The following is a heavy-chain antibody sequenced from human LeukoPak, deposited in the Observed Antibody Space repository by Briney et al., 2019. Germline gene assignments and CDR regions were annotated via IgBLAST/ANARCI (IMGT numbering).Heavy chain of an antibody. CDR2: IYYSGST. Sequence: SETLSLTCTVSGGSVSSYYWSWIRQPPGKGLEWIGYIYYSGSTNYKPSLKSRVTISVDTSKNQFSLKLSSVTAADTAVYYCARGRSSWQFDYWGQGTLVTVSS. D-gene: IGHD6-13*01. CDR1: GGSVSSYY. CDR3: ARGRSSWQFDY. V-gene: IGHV4-59*02. J-gene: IGHJ4*02.